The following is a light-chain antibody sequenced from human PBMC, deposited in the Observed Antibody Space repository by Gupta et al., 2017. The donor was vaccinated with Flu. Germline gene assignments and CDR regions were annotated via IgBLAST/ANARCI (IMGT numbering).Light chain of an antibody. CDR1: SIGSER. J-gene: IGLJ1*01. Sequence: TATLTCRGASIGSERVHWYQQKSGQEPVLVVEEVTDQHSGIPERFSGPESGNTAELTTRRAEAGNGANYVGQMYGYGSDNTLDVFGAGTKV. V-gene: IGLV3-21*02. CDR2: EVT. CDR3: QMYGYGSDNTLDV.